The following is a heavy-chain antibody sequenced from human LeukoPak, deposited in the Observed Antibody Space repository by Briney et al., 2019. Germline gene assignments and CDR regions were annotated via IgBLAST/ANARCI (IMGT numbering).Heavy chain of an antibody. CDR1: GGSISSSGFY. J-gene: IGHJ4*02. D-gene: IGHD3/OR15-3a*01. Sequence: PSETLSLTCIVSGGSISSSGFYWGWIRQPPGKGLEWIGTSYSRGSVYYNPSLSSRLTISVDTSKNQFPLNVTSVTAADTAVYYCARHSGLGRGYFWGQGTLVTVSA. V-gene: IGHV4-39*01. CDR2: SYSRGSV. CDR3: ARHSGLGRGYF.